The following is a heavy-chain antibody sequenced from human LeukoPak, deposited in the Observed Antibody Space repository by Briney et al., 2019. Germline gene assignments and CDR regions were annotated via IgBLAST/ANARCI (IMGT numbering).Heavy chain of an antibody. D-gene: IGHD3-22*01. Sequence: PSETLSLTCTVSGGSITNNNYYWDWIRQPPGKGLEWIGDLYYSGSTHYNPSLKSRVTISVDTSKNQFSLKLNPVTAPDTAVYYCARGQKDDSSGYYPYNWFDPWGQGTLVTVSS. CDR3: ARGQKDDSSGYYPYNWFDP. CDR2: LYYSGST. CDR1: GGSITNNNYY. J-gene: IGHJ5*02. V-gene: IGHV4-39*01.